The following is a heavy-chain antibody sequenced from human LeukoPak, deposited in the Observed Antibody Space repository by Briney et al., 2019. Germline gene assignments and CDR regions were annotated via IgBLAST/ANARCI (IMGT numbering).Heavy chain of an antibody. V-gene: IGHV3-23*01. CDR2: NSGSGGST. Sequence: PGGSLRLSCAASGFTFSSYAMSWVRQAPGKGLEWVSANSGSGGSTYYADSVKGRFTISRDNSKNTLYLQMNSLRAEDTAVYYCAKVGTTHIVLMVYATWGQGTLVTVSS. CDR1: GFTFSSYA. D-gene: IGHD2-8*01. CDR3: AKVGTTHIVLMVYAT. J-gene: IGHJ5*02.